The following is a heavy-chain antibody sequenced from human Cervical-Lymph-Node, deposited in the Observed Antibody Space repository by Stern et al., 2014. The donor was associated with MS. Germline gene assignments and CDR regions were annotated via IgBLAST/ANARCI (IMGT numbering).Heavy chain of an antibody. CDR2: FYWDDEK. D-gene: IGHD4-17*01. CDR1: GFSLYTSGVG. V-gene: IGHV2-5*02. CDR3: AHERVDNGDYFDAFDI. J-gene: IGHJ3*02. Sequence: QITLKESGPTLVKPTQTLTLTCTFSGFSLYTSGVGVGWIRQPPGNALEWLALFYWDDEKSYSPSPKSRLTITRDTSKNQVVLTMTNIDPVDTGTYYCAHERVDNGDYFDAFDIWGQGTMVTVSS.